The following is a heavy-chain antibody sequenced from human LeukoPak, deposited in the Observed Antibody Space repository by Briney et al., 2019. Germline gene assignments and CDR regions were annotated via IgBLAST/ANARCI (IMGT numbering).Heavy chain of an antibody. V-gene: IGHV4-34*01. J-gene: IGHJ4*02. CDR1: GGSFSGYY. Sequence: SETLSLTCAVYGGSFSGYYWSWIRQPPGKGLEWIGEINHSGSTNYNPSLKSRVTISVDTSKNQFSLKLSSVTAADTAVYYCATNYDILTGFYNIYKYWGQGTLVTVSS. CDR3: ATNYDILTGFYNIYKY. CDR2: INHSGST. D-gene: IGHD3-9*01.